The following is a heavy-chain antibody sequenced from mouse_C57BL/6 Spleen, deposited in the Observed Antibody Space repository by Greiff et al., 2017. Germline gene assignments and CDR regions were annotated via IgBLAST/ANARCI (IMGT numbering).Heavy chain of an antibody. J-gene: IGHJ4*01. Sequence: QVQLQQPGAELVKPGASVKLSCKASGYTFTSYWMQWVKQRPGQGLEWIGEIDPSDSYTNYNQKFKGKATLTVDTSSSTAYMQLSSLTSEDSAVYYCARARGTYYSNYEAMDYWGQGTSVTVSS. CDR3: ARARGTYYSNYEAMDY. V-gene: IGHV1-50*01. D-gene: IGHD2-5*01. CDR2: IDPSDSYT. CDR1: GYTFTSYW.